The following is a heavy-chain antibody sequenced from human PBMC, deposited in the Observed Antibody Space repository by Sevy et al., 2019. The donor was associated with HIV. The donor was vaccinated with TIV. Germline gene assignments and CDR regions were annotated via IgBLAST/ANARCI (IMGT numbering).Heavy chain of an antibody. J-gene: IGHJ4*02. CDR2: INHSGST. D-gene: IGHD3-16*02. CDR1: GGSFSGYY. Sequence: SETLSLTCAVYGGSFSGYYWSWIRQPPGKGLEWIGEINHSGSTNYNPSLKSRVTISVDTSKNKFSLKLSYVTAADTAVYYCARALRLGELSDYWGQGTLVTVSS. CDR3: ARALRLGELSDY. V-gene: IGHV4-34*01.